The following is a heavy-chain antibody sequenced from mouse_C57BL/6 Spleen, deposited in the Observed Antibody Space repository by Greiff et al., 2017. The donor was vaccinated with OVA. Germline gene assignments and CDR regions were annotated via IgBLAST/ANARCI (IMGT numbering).Heavy chain of an antibody. V-gene: IGHV7-3*01. CDR2: IRNKANGYTT. CDR3: ARSPDDYAMDY. CDR1: GFTFTDYY. Sequence: EVQRVESGGGLVQPGGSLSLSCAASGFTFTDYYMSWVRQPPGKALEWLGFIRNKANGYTTEYSASVKGRFTISRDNSQSILYLQMNALRAEDSATYYCARSPDDYAMDYWGQGTSVTVSS. J-gene: IGHJ4*01.